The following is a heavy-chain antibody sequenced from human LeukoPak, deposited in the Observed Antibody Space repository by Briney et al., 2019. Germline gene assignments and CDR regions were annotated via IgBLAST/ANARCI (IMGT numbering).Heavy chain of an antibody. CDR1: GFTFSSYA. CDR2: ISGSGGST. V-gene: IGHV3-23*01. J-gene: IGHJ6*02. Sequence: GGSLRLSCAASGFTFSSYAMSWVRQAPGKGLEWVSAISGSGGSTYYADSVKGRFTISRDNSKNTLYLQMNSLRAEDTAVYYCAKVNGDCAKYYYYYGTDVWGQGTTVTVSS. D-gene: IGHD2-21*02. CDR3: AKVNGDCAKYYYYYGTDV.